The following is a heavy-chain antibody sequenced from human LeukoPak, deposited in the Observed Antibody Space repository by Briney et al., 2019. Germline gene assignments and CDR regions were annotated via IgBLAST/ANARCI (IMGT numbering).Heavy chain of an antibody. V-gene: IGHV1-46*01. CDR1: GYTFTSYY. CDR3: ARGPGTNIDY. CDR2: INPSGGST. J-gene: IGHJ4*02. Sequence: ASVKASCKASGYTFTSYYVHWVRQAPGPGLEWMGMINPSGGSTTYSQKFQGRITMARGTSTSTVYMELSSLRSEDTAVYYCARGPGTNIDYWGQGTLVTVSS. D-gene: IGHD3-10*01.